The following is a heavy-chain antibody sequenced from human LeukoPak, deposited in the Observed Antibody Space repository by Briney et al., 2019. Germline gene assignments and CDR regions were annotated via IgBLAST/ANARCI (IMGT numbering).Heavy chain of an antibody. V-gene: IGHV4-4*07. D-gene: IGHD3-10*01. J-gene: IGHJ5*02. CDR2: IYTSGST. CDR3: ASGYYYGSGSYYNSQTNWFDP. Sequence: SETLSLTCTVSGGSITIYYWSWIRQHAGKGREWIGRIYTSGSTNYNPSLKSRVTISVGTSKNQFSLKLSSVTAADTAVYYCASGYYYGSGSYYNSQTNWFDPWGQGTLVTVSS. CDR1: GGSITIYY.